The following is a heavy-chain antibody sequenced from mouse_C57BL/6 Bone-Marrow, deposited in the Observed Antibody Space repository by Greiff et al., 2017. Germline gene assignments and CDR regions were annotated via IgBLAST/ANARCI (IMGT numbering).Heavy chain of an antibody. CDR3: ARSSFFTYGSSDVDDAMDY. CDR2: INPNYGTT. J-gene: IGHJ4*01. D-gene: IGHD1-1*01. CDR1: GYSFTDYN. V-gene: IGHV1-39*01. Sequence: EVQLQQSGPELVKPGASVKISCKASGYSFTDYNMNWVKQSNGKSLEWLGVINPNYGTTSYNQKFKGKATLTVDQSSSTAYMQLNSLTSEDSAVYYCARSSFFTYGSSDVDDAMDYWGQGTSVTVSA.